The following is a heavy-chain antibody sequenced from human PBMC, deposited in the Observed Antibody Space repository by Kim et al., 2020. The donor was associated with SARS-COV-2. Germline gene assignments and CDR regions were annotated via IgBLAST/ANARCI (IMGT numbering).Heavy chain of an antibody. CDR1: SFTFGHFA. V-gene: IGHV3-23*01. CDR2: ISDGGDTS. J-gene: IGHJ4*02. Sequence: GGSLRLSCAASSFTFGHFAMNWVRQAPGKGLEWISSISDGGDTSYYADSVKGRFTISRDNSMNTLFLQMNSLRADDTAMYFCAKDLNLGFESWGQGTLVTVSS. CDR3: AKDLNLGFES.